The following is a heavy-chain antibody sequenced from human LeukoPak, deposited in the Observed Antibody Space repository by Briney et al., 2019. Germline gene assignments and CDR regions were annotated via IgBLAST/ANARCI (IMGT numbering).Heavy chain of an antibody. Sequence: GGSLRLSCAASGFTFGSYSMNWARQAPGKGLEWVSSISNSGSYIYYADSVKGRFTMSRDNAKNSLFLQMNSLRAEDMAVYYCARDAGYSSPDYWGQGILVTVSS. J-gene: IGHJ4*02. CDR3: ARDAGYSSPDY. D-gene: IGHD6-13*01. CDR1: GFTFGSYS. CDR2: ISNSGSYI. V-gene: IGHV3-21*01.